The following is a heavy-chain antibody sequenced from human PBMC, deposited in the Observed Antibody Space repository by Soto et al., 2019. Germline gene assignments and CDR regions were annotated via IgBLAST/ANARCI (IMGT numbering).Heavy chain of an antibody. CDR3: ARTTRLGYSGYDSGLFY. D-gene: IGHD5-12*01. Sequence: PGESLKISCKGSGYSFTSYWIGWVRQMPGKGLEWMGIIYPGDSDTRYSPSFQGQVTISADKSISTAYLQWSSLKASDTAMYYCARTTRLGYSGYDSGLFYWGQGTLVTVSS. CDR1: GYSFTSYW. CDR2: IYPGDSDT. V-gene: IGHV5-51*01. J-gene: IGHJ4*02.